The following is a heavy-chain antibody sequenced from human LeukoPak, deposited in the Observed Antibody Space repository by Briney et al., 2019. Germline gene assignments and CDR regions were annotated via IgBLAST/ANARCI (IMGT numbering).Heavy chain of an antibody. Sequence: PGGSLRLSCAASGFTFDDYGTSWVRQAPGKGLEWVSGINWNGGSTGYADSVKGRFTISRDNAKNTLYVQMNSLRAEDTAVYYCARSLGYDFWSGYLNYWGQGTLVTVSS. CDR2: INWNGGST. CDR3: ARSLGYDFWSGYLNY. V-gene: IGHV3-20*04. D-gene: IGHD3-3*01. CDR1: GFTFDDYG. J-gene: IGHJ4*02.